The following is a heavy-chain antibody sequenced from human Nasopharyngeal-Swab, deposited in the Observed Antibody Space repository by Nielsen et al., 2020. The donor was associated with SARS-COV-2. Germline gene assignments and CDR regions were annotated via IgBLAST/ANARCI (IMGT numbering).Heavy chain of an antibody. V-gene: IGHV3-9*01. Sequence: GGSLRLSWAASGFTFDDYAMYWVRQPPGKGLEWGSSINWNSGVIGYGDSVKGRFSISRDNTKNSLYLQMNSLRPEDTALYYCARGTADHSNPSFDYWGQGVLVTVSS. CDR3: ARGTADHSNPSFDY. CDR2: INWNSGVI. J-gene: IGHJ4*02. CDR1: GFTFDDYA. D-gene: IGHD4-11*01.